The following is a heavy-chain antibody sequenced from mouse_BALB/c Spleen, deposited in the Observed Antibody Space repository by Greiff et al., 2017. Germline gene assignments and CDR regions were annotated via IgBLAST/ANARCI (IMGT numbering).Heavy chain of an antibody. CDR1: GFTFSDYY. CDR3: AREGGLRRDYYAMDY. D-gene: IGHD2-4*01. J-gene: IGHJ4*01. V-gene: IGHV5-4*02. Sequence: EVMLVESGGGLVKPGGSLKLSCAASGFTFSDYYMYWVRQTPEKRLEWVATISDGGSYTYYPDSVKGRFTISRDNAKNNLYLQMSSLKSEDTAMYYCAREGGLRRDYYAMDYWGQGTSVTVSS. CDR2: ISDGGSYT.